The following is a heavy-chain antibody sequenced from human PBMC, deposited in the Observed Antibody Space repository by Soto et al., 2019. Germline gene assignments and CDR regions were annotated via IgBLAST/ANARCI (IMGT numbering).Heavy chain of an antibody. J-gene: IGHJ6*02. D-gene: IGHD5-18*01. V-gene: IGHV4-39*01. CDR2: IYYSGST. Sequence: KASETLSLTCTVSGGSISSSSYYWGWIRQPPGKGLEWIGSIYYSGSTYYNPSLKSRVTISVDTSKNQFSLKLSSVTAADTAVYYCASFRGYRPLWVTGQNDGMDVWGQGTTVTVSS. CDR1: GGSISSSSYY. CDR3: ASFRGYRPLWVTGQNDGMDV.